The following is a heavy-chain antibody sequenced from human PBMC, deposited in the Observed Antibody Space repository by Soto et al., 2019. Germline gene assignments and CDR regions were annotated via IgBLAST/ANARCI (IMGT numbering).Heavy chain of an antibody. CDR3: AKDSGWNYLNWFDP. J-gene: IGHJ5*02. Sequence: EAQWLESGGGLVQPGGSLRLSCAASGFTFSDYAMSWVLQAPGKGLEWVSALSGNGISTYYADSVKGRFNISRDNSKNKLYLQMNTLRAEDTAVYYGAKDSGWNYLNWFDPWGQGTLVTVSS. V-gene: IGHV3-23*01. CDR1: GFTFSDYA. CDR2: LSGNGIST. D-gene: IGHD1-7*01.